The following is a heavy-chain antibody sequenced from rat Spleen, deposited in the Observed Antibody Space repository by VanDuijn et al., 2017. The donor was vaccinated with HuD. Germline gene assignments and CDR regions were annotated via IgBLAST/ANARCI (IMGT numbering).Heavy chain of an antibody. J-gene: IGHJ2*01. D-gene: IGHD5-1*01. CDR3: AKGAGRN. CDR2: INPDGGST. V-gene: IGHV5-58*01. Sequence: EVQLEESGGGLVQPGRSLKLSCVASGFTFSSYWMYWIRQAPGKGLEWVSSINPDGGSTYYPDSVKGRFTISRDNAENTVYLQMNSLRSEDTATYYCAKGAGRNWGQGVMVTVSS. CDR1: GFTFSSYW.